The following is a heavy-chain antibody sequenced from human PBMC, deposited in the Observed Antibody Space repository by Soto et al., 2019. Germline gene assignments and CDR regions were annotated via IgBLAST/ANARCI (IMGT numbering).Heavy chain of an antibody. CDR2: ISGSGGST. J-gene: IGHJ6*02. D-gene: IGHD3-3*01. CDR3: AKGHAFWNGYSYYYAIYV. V-gene: IGHV3-23*01. CDR1: GFTFSNHA. Sequence: GGSXRLSCTSSGFTFSNHAMNWVRQAPGKGLEWVSGISGSGGSTSYGASVNGRFSISRYNSENTLYLQMDSLRADDTAVYFCAKGHAFWNGYSYYYAIYVWGQGTTVTVSS.